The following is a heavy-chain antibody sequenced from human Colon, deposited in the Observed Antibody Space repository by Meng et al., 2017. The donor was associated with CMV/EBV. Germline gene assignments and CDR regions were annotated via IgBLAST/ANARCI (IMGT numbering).Heavy chain of an antibody. J-gene: IGHJ6*02. CDR1: GYSFTSYW. Sequence: KVSCKGSGYSFTSYWIAWVRQMPGKGLEWMGVIYPGDSDTRYSPSFQGQVTSSADKSINNAYLQWSSLEASDTGVYYCARRPAHYYGMDVWGQGTTVTVSS. CDR3: ARRPAHYYGMDV. V-gene: IGHV5-51*01. CDR2: IYPGDSDT.